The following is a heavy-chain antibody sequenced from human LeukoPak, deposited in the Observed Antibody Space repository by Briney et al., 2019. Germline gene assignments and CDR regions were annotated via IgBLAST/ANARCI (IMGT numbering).Heavy chain of an antibody. J-gene: IGHJ6*02. D-gene: IGHD3-9*01. Sequence: ASVQVSCQASGYTFTCYYMHWVRQAPGQGLEWMGRINPNSGGTNYAQKFQGRVTMTRDTSISTAYMELSRLRSDDTAVYYCARSQHYDILTGYYSSGMDVWGQGTTVTVSS. CDR1: GYTFTCYY. V-gene: IGHV1-2*06. CDR3: ARSQHYDILTGYYSSGMDV. CDR2: INPNSGGT.